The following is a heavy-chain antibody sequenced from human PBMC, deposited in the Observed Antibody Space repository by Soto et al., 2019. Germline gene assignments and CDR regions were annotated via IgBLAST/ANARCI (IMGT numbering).Heavy chain of an antibody. J-gene: IGHJ4*02. CDR2: ISAYNGKT. Sequence: QVQLVQSGAEVKKPGASVKVSCKASGYTFTSYGISWVRQAPGQGLEWMGWISAYNGKTNYAQKLQGRVTMTTDTSTSTAYMELRSRRSDDTAVYYCPRDSRRIAVAGTLDYWGQGSLVTVSS. D-gene: IGHD6-19*01. CDR1: GYTFTSYG. CDR3: PRDSRRIAVAGTLDY. V-gene: IGHV1-18*01.